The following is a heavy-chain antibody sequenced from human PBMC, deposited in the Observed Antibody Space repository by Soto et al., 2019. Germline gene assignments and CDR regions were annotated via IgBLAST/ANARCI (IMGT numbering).Heavy chain of an antibody. CDR1: VGSFSGYY. Sequence: QVQLQQWGAGLLKPSETLSLTCAVYVGSFSGYYWSWIRQPPGKGLEWIGEINHSGSTNYNPSLKSRVTISVDTSKNQFSLKLSSVTAADTAVYYCASGPAGGCSSTSCYPGWFDPWGQGTLVTVSS. D-gene: IGHD2-2*01. J-gene: IGHJ5*02. V-gene: IGHV4-34*01. CDR2: INHSGST. CDR3: ASGPAGGCSSTSCYPGWFDP.